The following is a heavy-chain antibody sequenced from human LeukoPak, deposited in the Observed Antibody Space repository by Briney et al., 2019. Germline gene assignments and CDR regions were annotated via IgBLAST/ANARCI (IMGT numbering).Heavy chain of an antibody. V-gene: IGHV3-23*01. CDR1: GFPFSSYS. CDR2: ISGSGGST. D-gene: IGHD6-19*01. Sequence: GALRLSFGGSGFPFSSYSMGLVRPAPGKGLEWVSAISGSGGSTYYADSVKGRFTISRDNSKNTLYLQMNSLRAEDTAVYYCAKDAVAGTNGENIKSGPWGQGTLVTVSS. J-gene: IGHJ5*02. CDR3: AKDAVAGTNGENIKSGP.